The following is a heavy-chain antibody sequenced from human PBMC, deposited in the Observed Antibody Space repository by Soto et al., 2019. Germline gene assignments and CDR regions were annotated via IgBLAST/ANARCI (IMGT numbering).Heavy chain of an antibody. CDR1: GFTLRNYA. J-gene: IGHJ5*02. CDR3: ARVIWSGHLTSDL. D-gene: IGHD3-3*01. CDR2: IGGGGDST. Sequence: PGGSLRLSCAASGFTLRNYAVAWARQAPGKGLEWVSTIGGGGDSTYYADSVKGRFTISRDNAKNSLYLQMNSLRDEDTAVYYCARVIWSGHLTSDLWGQGTLVTVSS. V-gene: IGHV3-23*01.